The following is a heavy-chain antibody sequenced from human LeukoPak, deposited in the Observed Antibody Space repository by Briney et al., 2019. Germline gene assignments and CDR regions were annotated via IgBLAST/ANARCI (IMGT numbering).Heavy chain of an antibody. J-gene: IGHJ5*02. CDR1: GGSISSDDNY. V-gene: IGHV4-31*03. D-gene: IGHD6-19*01. Sequence: NSSQTLSLTCTVSGGSISSDDNYWSWIRQHPGKGQEWIGHIFYSGGTYYNPSLKSRLTISVDTSKNQFSLKLSSVTAADTAVYYCTSSSYSSGWYDPWGQGTLVTVSS. CDR2: IFYSGGT. CDR3: TSSSYSSGWYDP.